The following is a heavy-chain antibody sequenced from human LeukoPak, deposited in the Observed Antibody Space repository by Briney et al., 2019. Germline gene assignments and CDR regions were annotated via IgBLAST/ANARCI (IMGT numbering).Heavy chain of an antibody. Sequence: TGGSLRLSCAASGFTFSSYGMHWVRQAPGKGLEWVSGINWNGGSTGYADSVKGRFTISRDNAKNSLYLQMNSLRAEDTALYYCARDHVTTGGAFDIWGQGTMVTVSS. D-gene: IGHD4-17*01. V-gene: IGHV3-20*04. J-gene: IGHJ3*02. CDR3: ARDHVTTGGAFDI. CDR1: GFTFSSYG. CDR2: INWNGGST.